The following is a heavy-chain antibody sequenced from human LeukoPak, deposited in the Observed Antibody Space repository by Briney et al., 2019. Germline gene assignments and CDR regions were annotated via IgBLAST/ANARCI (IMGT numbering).Heavy chain of an antibody. D-gene: IGHD2-21*02. J-gene: IGHJ3*02. CDR2: IYSSGST. V-gene: IGHV4-4*07. CDR3: ARTCPEAYCGSDSPPRNAFDI. Sequence: SETLSLTCTVSGVSISSHYWSWIRQPAGKGLEWIGRIYSSGSTNYNPSLKSRVAISVDTSKNQFSLKLTSVTAADTAVYYCARTCPEAYCGSDSPPRNAFDIWGQGTMVTVSS. CDR1: GVSISSHY.